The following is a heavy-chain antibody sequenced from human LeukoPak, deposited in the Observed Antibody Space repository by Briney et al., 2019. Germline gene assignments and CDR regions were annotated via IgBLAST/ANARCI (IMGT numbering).Heavy chain of an antibody. V-gene: IGHV3-33*03. D-gene: IGHD4-17*01. Sequence: GGSLRLSCAASGFIFSHHGMHWVRQAPGKGLEWVAVIWSDSSNRFYADSVKGRFTISRDNAKNSLHLQMNSLRADDTAVYYCAGYGDYPYWGQGTPVTVSS. CDR3: AGYGDYPY. CDR2: IWSDSSNR. CDR1: GFIFSHHG. J-gene: IGHJ4*02.